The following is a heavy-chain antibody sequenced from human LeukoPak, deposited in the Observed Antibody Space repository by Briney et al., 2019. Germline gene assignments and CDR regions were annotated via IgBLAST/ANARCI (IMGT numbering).Heavy chain of an antibody. V-gene: IGHV1-2*02. J-gene: IGHJ3*02. Sequence: ASVKVSCKASGYTFTGYYMHWVRQAPGQGLEWMGWINLNSGGTNYAQKFQGRVTMTRDTSISTAYMELSRLRSDDTAVYYCARGSLYYDFWSGYYLDAFDIWGQGTMVTVSS. CDR1: GYTFTGYY. CDR3: ARGSLYYDFWSGYYLDAFDI. D-gene: IGHD3-3*01. CDR2: INLNSGGT.